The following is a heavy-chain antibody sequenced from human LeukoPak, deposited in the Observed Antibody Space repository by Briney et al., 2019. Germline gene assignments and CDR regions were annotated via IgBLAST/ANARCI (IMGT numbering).Heavy chain of an antibody. J-gene: IGHJ6*03. CDR1: GLSLSDHG. Sequence: PGGSLRLACTAYGLSLSDHGMESVRQAPGRGMEWEVLIWSGASAGLYADSVKGRFTISRDGSRDTMYLQMDSLRAEDTAVYHCARDIWNDGNYYMDVWGKGTTVTVSS. CDR3: ARDIWNDGNYYMDV. CDR2: IWSGASAG. D-gene: IGHD1-1*01. V-gene: IGHV3-33*01.